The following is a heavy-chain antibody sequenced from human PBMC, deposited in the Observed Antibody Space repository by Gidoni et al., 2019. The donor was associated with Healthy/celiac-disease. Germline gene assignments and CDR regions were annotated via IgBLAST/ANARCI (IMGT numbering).Heavy chain of an antibody. CDR3: ARDKLGLVGATTFDY. CDR1: GFPFSSYS. Sequence: EVQLVESGGGLVQPGGSLSLSCAASGFPFSSYSMNWVRQAPGKGLEWVSYISSSSSTIYYADSVKGRFTISRDNAKNSLYLQMNSLRAEDTAVYYCARDKLGLVGATTFDYWGQGTLVTVSS. J-gene: IGHJ4*02. V-gene: IGHV3-48*01. CDR2: ISSSSSTI. D-gene: IGHD1-26*01.